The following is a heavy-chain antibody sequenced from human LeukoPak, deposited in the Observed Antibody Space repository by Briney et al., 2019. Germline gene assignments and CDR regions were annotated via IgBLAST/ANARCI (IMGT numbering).Heavy chain of an antibody. CDR1: GGSFSGYY. CDR3: ARERRYYNTRGFDP. V-gene: IGHV4-34*01. J-gene: IGHJ5*02. Sequence: PSETLSLTCAVYGGSFSGYYWSWIRQPPGKGLEWIGEIYHSGSTNYNPSLKSRVTISVDTSKNQFSLKLSSVTAADTAVYYCARERRYYNTRGFDPWGQGTLVTVSS. D-gene: IGHD3-22*01. CDR2: IYHSGST.